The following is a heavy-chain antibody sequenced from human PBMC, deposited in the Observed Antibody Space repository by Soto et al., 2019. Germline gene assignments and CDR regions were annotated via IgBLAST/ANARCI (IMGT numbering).Heavy chain of an antibody. V-gene: IGHV4-59*01. CDR1: GGSISSYY. CDR2: IYYSGST. J-gene: IGHJ4*02. CDR3: ARSHFWSGYHIDY. Sequence: SETLSLTCTVSGGSISSYYCSWIRPPPGKGLEWIGYIYYSGSTNYNPSLKSRVTISVDTSKNQFSLKLSSVTAADTAVYYCARSHFWSGYHIDYWGQGTLVTVS. D-gene: IGHD3-3*02.